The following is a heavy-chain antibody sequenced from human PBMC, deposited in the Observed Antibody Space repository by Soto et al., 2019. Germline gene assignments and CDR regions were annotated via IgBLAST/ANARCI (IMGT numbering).Heavy chain of an antibody. Sequence: SETLSLTCTVSGGSISSSSYYWGWIRQPPGKGLEWIGSIYYSGSTNYNPSLKSRVTISVDTSKNQFSLKLSSVTAADTAVYYCARDIRGYDSSGYSYYYYGMDVWGQGTTVTVSS. CDR3: ARDIRGYDSSGYSYYYYGMDV. D-gene: IGHD3-22*01. J-gene: IGHJ6*02. CDR1: GGSISSSSYY. V-gene: IGHV4-39*07. CDR2: IYYSGST.